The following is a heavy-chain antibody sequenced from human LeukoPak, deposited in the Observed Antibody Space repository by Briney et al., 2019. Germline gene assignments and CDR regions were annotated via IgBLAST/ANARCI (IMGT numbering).Heavy chain of an antibody. J-gene: IGHJ4*02. D-gene: IGHD3-16*01. V-gene: IGHV3-69-1*01. CDR2: IGGDGIA. Sequence: GGPLRLSCVASGFTFTDHPMNWVRQAPGKGLEWISYIGGDGIAFYADSVKGRFTASKDDARKSMYLQMNSLRVEDTAVYYCAKDRANWAIDDWGQGTQVTVSS. CDR3: AKDRANWAIDD. CDR1: GFTFTDHP.